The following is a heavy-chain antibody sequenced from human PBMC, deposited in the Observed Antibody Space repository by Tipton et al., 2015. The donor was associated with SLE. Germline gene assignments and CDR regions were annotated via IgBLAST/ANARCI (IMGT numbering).Heavy chain of an antibody. CDR2: IYYSGST. D-gene: IGHD4-17*01. Sequence: TLSLTCTVSGGSISSGGYYWSWIRPHPGKGLEWIGYIYYSGSTYYNPSLKSRVTISVDTSKNQFSLKLSSVTAADTAVYYWARDSSDYGDYGVRYWGQGTLVTVSS. V-gene: IGHV4-31*03. J-gene: IGHJ4*02. CDR1: GGSISSGGYY. CDR3: ARDSSDYGDYGVRY.